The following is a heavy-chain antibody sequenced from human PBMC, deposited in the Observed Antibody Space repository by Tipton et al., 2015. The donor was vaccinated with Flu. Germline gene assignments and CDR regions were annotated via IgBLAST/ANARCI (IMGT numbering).Heavy chain of an antibody. CDR1: GFTFSSYA. CDR3: ARDLRWELHAFDL. D-gene: IGHD1-26*01. CDR2: ISNRGAKT. V-gene: IGHV3-23*01. Sequence: SGFTFSSYAMRWVRQAPGKGLEWVSGISNRGAKTYYADSVKGRFTISRDNSKNTLHLQMNSLRGEDTAVYYCARDLRWELHAFDLWGQGTMVTVSS. J-gene: IGHJ3*01.